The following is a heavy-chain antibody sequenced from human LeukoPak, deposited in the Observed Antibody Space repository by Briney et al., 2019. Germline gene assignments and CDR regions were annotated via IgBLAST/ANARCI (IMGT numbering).Heavy chain of an antibody. D-gene: IGHD4-11*01. J-gene: IGHJ4*02. CDR1: GGSISSGGYY. Sequence: SQTLSLTCTVSGGSISSGGYYWSWIRQPPGKGLEWIGYIYHSGSTYYNPSLKSRVTISVDRSKNQFSLKLSSVTAADTAVYYCARQWLTTVTSYFDYWGQGTLVTVSS. CDR3: ARQWLTTVTSYFDY. V-gene: IGHV4-30-2*01. CDR2: IYHSGST.